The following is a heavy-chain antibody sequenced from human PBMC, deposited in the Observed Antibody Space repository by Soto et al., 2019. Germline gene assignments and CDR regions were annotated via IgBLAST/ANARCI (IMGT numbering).Heavy chain of an antibody. CDR3: AKVRIAARYPELFDY. Sequence: GGSLRLSCAASGFTFSSYAMSWVRQAPGKGLEWVSAISGSGGSTYYADSVKGRFTISRDNSKNTLYLQMNSLRAEDTAVYYCAKVRIAARYPELFDYWGQGTLVTVSS. CDR2: ISGSGGST. V-gene: IGHV3-23*01. J-gene: IGHJ4*02. D-gene: IGHD6-6*01. CDR1: GFTFSSYA.